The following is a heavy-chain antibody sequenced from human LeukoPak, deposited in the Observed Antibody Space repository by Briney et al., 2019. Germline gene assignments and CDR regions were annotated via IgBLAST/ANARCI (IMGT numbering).Heavy chain of an antibody. Sequence: GESLKISCKGSGYSFTSYWIGWVRQMPGKGLEWMGIIYPGDSDTRYSPSFQGQVTISADKSSSTAYLQWSSLKASDTAMYYCARLEPEYQLLPNWFDPWGQGTLVTVSS. CDR3: ARLEPEYQLLPNWFDP. CDR2: IYPGDSDT. J-gene: IGHJ5*02. CDR1: GYSFTSYW. V-gene: IGHV5-51*01. D-gene: IGHD2-2*01.